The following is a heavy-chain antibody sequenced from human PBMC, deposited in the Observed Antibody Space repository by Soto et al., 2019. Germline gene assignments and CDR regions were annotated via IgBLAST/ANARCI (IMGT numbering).Heavy chain of an antibody. J-gene: IGHJ4*02. CDR1: GFAFSSHP. CDR2: VTSSSSSM. V-gene: IGHV3-21*01. CDR3: AREADFASSGYVLDY. Sequence: GGSLRLSCAASGFAFSSHPMNWVRQAPGKGLEWVSSVTSSSSSMLYADSVKGRFTISRDDAKDSLFLQMNSLRADDTAVYYCAREADFASSGYVLDYWGQGTLVTVSS. D-gene: IGHD3-22*01.